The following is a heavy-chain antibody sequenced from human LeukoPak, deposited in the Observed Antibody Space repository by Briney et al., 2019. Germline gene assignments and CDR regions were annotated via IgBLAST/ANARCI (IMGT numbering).Heavy chain of an antibody. J-gene: IGHJ3*02. Sequence: SETLSLTCTVSGGSISSYYWSWIRQPPGKGLEWIGYIYYSGSTNYNPSLKSRVTISVDTSKNQFSLKLSSVTAADTAVYYCARDPWDTAMVTPSDSFDIWGQGTMVTVS. CDR1: GGSISSYY. D-gene: IGHD5-18*01. CDR3: ARDPWDTAMVTPSDSFDI. CDR2: IYYSGST. V-gene: IGHV4-59*12.